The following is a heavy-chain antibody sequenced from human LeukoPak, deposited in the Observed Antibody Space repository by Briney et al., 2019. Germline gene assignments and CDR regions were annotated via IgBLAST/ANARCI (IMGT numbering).Heavy chain of an antibody. J-gene: IGHJ4*02. CDR3: ARSPHFDSFQN. Sequence: PSETLSLTCTVSGGSISSYYWSWIRQPPGKGLEWIGYIYYSGSTNYNPSLKSRVTISVDTSKNQFSLKLSSVTAADTAVYYCARSPHFDSFQNWGQGTLVTVSS. CDR1: GGSISSYY. D-gene: IGHD3-9*01. CDR2: IYYSGST. V-gene: IGHV4-59*01.